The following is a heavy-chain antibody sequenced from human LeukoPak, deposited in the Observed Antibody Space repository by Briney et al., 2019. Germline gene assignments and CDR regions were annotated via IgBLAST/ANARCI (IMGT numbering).Heavy chain of an antibody. V-gene: IGHV4-4*07. CDR2: INTSGST. D-gene: IGHD3-10*01. Sequence: SDTLSLTCTVSGGSISSYYWSWIRQPAGKGLECIGRINTSGSTNYNPSLKSRVTISADKSKKQFSLRLTSVNAADTAVYYCAREGSGSYLGYYYYMEVWGTGTTVTVSS. J-gene: IGHJ6*03. CDR3: AREGSGSYLGYYYYMEV. CDR1: GGSISSYY.